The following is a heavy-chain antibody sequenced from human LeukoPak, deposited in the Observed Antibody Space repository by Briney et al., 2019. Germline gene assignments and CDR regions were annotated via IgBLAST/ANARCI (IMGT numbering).Heavy chain of an antibody. J-gene: IGHJ6*03. CDR2: INHSGGT. Sequence: SETLSLTCAVYGGSFSGYYWSWIRQPPGKGLEWIGEINHSGGTNYNPSLKSRVTISVDTSKNQFSLKLSSVTAADTAVYYCAREAAAGLYYYYYYMDVWGKGTTVTISS. D-gene: IGHD6-13*01. V-gene: IGHV4-34*01. CDR3: AREAAAGLYYYYYYMDV. CDR1: GGSFSGYY.